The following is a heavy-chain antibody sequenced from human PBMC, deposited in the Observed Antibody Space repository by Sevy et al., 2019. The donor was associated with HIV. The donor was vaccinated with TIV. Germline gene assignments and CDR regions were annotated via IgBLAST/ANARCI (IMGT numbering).Heavy chain of an antibody. J-gene: IGHJ4*02. V-gene: IGHV3-53*01. CDR1: GFTVSSNY. Sequence: GGSLRLSCAGSGFTVSSNYMSWVRQAPGKGLEWVAVIYSGGSTYYGDSVKGRFTISRDNSKNTLYLQMNSLRAEDTAVYYCARWGDSSGYYHLGYWGQGTLVTVSS. D-gene: IGHD3-22*01. CDR2: IYSGGST. CDR3: ARWGDSSGYYHLGY.